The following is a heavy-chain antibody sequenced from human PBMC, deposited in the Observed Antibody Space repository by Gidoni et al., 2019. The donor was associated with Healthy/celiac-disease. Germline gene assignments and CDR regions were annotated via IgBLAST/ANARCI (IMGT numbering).Heavy chain of an antibody. CDR1: GCTFSSYA. Sequence: QVQLVQSGAEVKKPGSSVKVSCKASGCTFSSYALSWVRQAPGQGLEWMGGIIPIFGTANYAQKFQGRVTITADESTSTAYMELSSLRSEDTAVYYCASGPVQLERGGYNWFDPWGQGTLVTVSS. D-gene: IGHD1-1*01. CDR3: ASGPVQLERGGYNWFDP. V-gene: IGHV1-69*01. CDR2: IIPIFGTA. J-gene: IGHJ5*02.